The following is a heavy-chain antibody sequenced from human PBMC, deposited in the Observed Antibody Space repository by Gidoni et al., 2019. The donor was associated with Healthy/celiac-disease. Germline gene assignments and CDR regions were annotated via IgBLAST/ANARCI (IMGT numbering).Heavy chain of an antibody. CDR2: IWYDGRKK. D-gene: IGHD2-15*01. CDR1: GFTLSSYG. CDR3: ARGARKYLKDIVVVVAATVPRYYYGMDV. J-gene: IGHJ6*02. Sequence: SGAASGFTLSSYGMHCVRQAQGYGLEWGEVIWYDGRKKYYGDFGKGRFTISRDNSKNTMYLQMKSLRAEDTAVYYCARGARKYLKDIVVVVAATVPRYYYGMDVWGQGTTVTVSS. V-gene: IGHV3-33*01.